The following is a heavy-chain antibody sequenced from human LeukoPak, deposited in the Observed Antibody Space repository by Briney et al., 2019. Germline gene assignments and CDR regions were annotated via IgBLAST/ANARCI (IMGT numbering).Heavy chain of an antibody. CDR3: ARVYNWNDGRAFDI. J-gene: IGHJ3*02. Sequence: GGSLRLPCAASGFTFSSYGMHWVRQAPGKGLEWVAFIRYDGSNKYYADSVKGRFTISRDNAKNALYLQMNSLRAEDTAVYYCARVYNWNDGRAFDIWGQGTMVTVSS. CDR1: GFTFSSYG. D-gene: IGHD1-20*01. V-gene: IGHV3-30*02. CDR2: IRYDGSNK.